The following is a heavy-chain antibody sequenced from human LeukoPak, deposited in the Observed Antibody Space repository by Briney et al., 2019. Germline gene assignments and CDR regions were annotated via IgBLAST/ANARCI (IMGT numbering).Heavy chain of an antibody. CDR1: GGSFSGYY. CDR2: INHSGST. D-gene: IGHD5-18*01. J-gene: IGHJ5*01. V-gene: IGHV4-34*01. Sequence: SETLSFTCAVYGGSFSGYYWSWIRQPPGKGLEWIGEINHSGSTHYSLSLKSRVSMSVDRSKNQFSLKLSSVTAADTAVYHCARGPDTAKTGTWGHGTLVTVSS. CDR3: ARGPDTAKTGT.